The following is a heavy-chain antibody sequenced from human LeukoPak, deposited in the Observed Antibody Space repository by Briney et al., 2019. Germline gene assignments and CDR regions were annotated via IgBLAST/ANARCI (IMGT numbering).Heavy chain of an antibody. CDR1: GFTFSSYA. Sequence: GGSLRLSCAASGFTFSSYAMSWVRQAPGKGLEWVSAISGSGGITYYADSVKGRFTISRDNSKNTLYLQMNSLRAEDTAVYYCAKGGYGGRRLNYYYGMDVWGQGTTVTVSS. CDR2: ISGSGGIT. D-gene: IGHD5-12*01. J-gene: IGHJ6*02. CDR3: AKGGYGGRRLNYYYGMDV. V-gene: IGHV3-23*01.